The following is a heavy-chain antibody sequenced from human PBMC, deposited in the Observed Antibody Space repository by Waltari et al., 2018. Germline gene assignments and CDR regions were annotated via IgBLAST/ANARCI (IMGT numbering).Heavy chain of an antibody. D-gene: IGHD1-26*01. CDR1: GFTFSSYW. J-gene: IGHJ4*02. CDR2: MKRDGSST. CDR3: ASLIVGAFFDY. V-gene: IGHV3-74*01. Sequence: EVQLVESGGGLVQPGGSLSLSCAASGFTFSSYWMHWVRQAPGKGLVWVSSMKRDGSSTSYADSGKGRFTISRDNAKNTLYLQMNSLRAEETAVYYCASLIVGAFFDYWGQGTLVTVSS.